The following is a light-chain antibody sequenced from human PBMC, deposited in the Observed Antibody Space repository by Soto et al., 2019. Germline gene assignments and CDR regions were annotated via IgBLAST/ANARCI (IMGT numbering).Light chain of an antibody. CDR1: QSISNY. CDR3: QQYGSSPPWT. J-gene: IGKJ1*01. V-gene: IGKV1-39*01. CDR2: AAS. Sequence: DIQMTQSPSSLSASIGERVTITCRASQSISNYLNWFQQKPGEAPKLLIYAASSLPSGVPSRFSGSGSGTDFTLTISRLEPEDFAVYYCQQYGSSPPWTFGQGTKVEIK.